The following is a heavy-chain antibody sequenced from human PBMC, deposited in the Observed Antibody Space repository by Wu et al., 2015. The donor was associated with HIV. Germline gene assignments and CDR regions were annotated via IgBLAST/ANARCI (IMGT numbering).Heavy chain of an antibody. Sequence: QVQLVQSGAEVKKPGASVRISCQTSGYTFTAHYIHWVRQAPGQGLEWMGIIHPSVGSPMYAQKFQGRVTMTRDTSTGTVYLELSTLRSEDSALYYCARSYCSGDCYADYWGQGTLVTVSS. D-gene: IGHD2-21*02. V-gene: IGHV1-46*01. CDR2: IHPSVGSP. CDR3: ARSYCSGDCYADY. J-gene: IGHJ4*02. CDR1: GYTFTAHY.